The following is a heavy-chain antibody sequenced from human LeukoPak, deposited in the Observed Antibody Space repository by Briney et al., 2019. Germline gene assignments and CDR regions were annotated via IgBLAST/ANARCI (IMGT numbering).Heavy chain of an antibody. D-gene: IGHD3-16*01. CDR2: LDHDRSVT. CDR3: ATGLGYYYDY. CDR1: GLTFRNYW. V-gene: IGHV3-74*01. Sequence: GGSLRLSCAASGLTFRNYWMHWVRQAPGKGLVWVSRLDHDRSVTTHADSVRGRFTISRDNAKNMVYLQMSSLRVEDTAVYYCATGLGYYYDYWGQGTLVTVSA. J-gene: IGHJ4*02.